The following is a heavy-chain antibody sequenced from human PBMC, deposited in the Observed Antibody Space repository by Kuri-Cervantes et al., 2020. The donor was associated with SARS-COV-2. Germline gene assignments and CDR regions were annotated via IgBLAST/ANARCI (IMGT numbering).Heavy chain of an antibody. CDR2: INHSGST. V-gene: IGHV4-34*01. Sequence: SQTLSLTCAVYGGSFSGYYWSWIRQPPGKGLEWIGEINHSGSTNYNPSLKSRVTISVDTSKNQFALKLSSVTAADTAVYYCARAGYSSSWYRVRGYFDYWGQGTLVTVSS. J-gene: IGHJ4*02. CDR1: GGSFSGYY. D-gene: IGHD6-13*01. CDR3: ARAGYSSSWYRVRGYFDY.